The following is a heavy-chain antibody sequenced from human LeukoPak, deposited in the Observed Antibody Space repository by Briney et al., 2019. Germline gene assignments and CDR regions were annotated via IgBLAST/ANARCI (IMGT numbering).Heavy chain of an antibody. CDR3: ARDVQLRYSVWLLYPLDY. J-gene: IGHJ4*02. CDR2: ISAYNGNT. Sequence: WATLSLTYKKTAYSFARERSIDLREGPRQKHERMGWISAYNGNTNYAQKLQGRVTMTTDTSTSTAYMELRSLRSDDTAVYYCARDVQLRYSVWLLYPLDYWGQGTLVTVSS. CDR1: AYSFARER. D-gene: IGHD3-9*01. V-gene: IGHV1-18*01.